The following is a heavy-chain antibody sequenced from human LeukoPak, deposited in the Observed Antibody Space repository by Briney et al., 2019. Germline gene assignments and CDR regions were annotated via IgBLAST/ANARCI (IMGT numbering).Heavy chain of an antibody. J-gene: IGHJ5*02. CDR3: ARVPGSSWYEGGWFDP. CDR2: IYTSGST. D-gene: IGHD6-13*01. Sequence: SETLSLTCTVSGGSISSYYWSWIRQPAGKGLEWIGRIYTSGSTNYNPSLKSRVTMSVDTSKNQFSLKLSSVTAADTAVYYCARVPGSSWYEGGWFDPWGQGTLVTVSS. V-gene: IGHV4-4*07. CDR1: GGSISSYY.